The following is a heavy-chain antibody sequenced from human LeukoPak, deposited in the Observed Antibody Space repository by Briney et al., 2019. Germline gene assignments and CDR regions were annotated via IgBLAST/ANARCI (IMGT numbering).Heavy chain of an antibody. J-gene: IGHJ4*02. D-gene: IGHD5-12*01. V-gene: IGHV3-30*02. CDR2: MRFDGSST. CDR3: AKDHSSSYGYVLEGGD. Sequence: PGGSLRLSCAASGFTISSYGMHWVRQAPGKGLEWVAFMRFDGSSTYYADSVKGRLTISRDISKNTLYLQMSSLRAEDTAVYYCAKDHSSSYGYVLEGGDWGQGTLVTVSS. CDR1: GFTISSYG.